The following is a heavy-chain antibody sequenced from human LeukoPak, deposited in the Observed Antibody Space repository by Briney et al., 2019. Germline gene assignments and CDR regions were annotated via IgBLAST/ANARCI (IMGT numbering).Heavy chain of an antibody. CDR2: INPNTGGT. J-gene: IGHJ4*02. Sequence: ASVKVSCKASGYTFTGYYMHWVRQAPGQGLEWMGWINPNTGGTNYAQKFQGRVTMTRDTSISTAYMELSRLRSDDTAVYYCATSAMVKIALDYWGQGTLVTVSS. V-gene: IGHV1-2*02. CDR1: GYTFTGYY. CDR3: ATSAMVKIALDY. D-gene: IGHD5-18*01.